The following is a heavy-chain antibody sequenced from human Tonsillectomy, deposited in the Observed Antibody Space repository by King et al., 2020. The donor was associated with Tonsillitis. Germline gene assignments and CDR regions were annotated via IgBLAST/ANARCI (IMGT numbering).Heavy chain of an antibody. V-gene: IGHV3-30*04. CDR1: GFTCRSNA. D-gene: IGHD2-8*01. CDR3: ASDQGGYCPYCLCSHIGY. CDR2: RSYDGSNK. J-gene: IGHJ4*02. Sequence: VQLVESGGGVVQPGRSLRLSCAASGFTCRSNASPWVPQAPGKGLKWVAVRSYDGSNKYYADSVKGRFTIYRDNSKITLYLQMNSLRPEDTAAYYCASDQGGYCPYCLCSHIGYLRQATLVTVS.